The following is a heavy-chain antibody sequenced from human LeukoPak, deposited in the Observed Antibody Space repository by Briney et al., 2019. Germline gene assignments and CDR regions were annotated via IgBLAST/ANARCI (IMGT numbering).Heavy chain of an antibody. D-gene: IGHD6-19*01. CDR2: ISAYNGNT. CDR3: ARERGDWRQWLEADY. V-gene: IGHV1-18*01. Sequence: GASVKVSCKASGYTFTSYGISWVRQAPGQGLEWMGWISAYNGNTNYAQKLQGRVTMTTDTSTSTAYMELRSLRSDDTAVYYCARERGDWRQWLEADYWGQGTLVTVSS. J-gene: IGHJ4*02. CDR1: GYTFTSYG.